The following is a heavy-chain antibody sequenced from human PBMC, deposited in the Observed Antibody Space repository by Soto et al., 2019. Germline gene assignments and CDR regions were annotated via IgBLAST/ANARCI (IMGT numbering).Heavy chain of an antibody. CDR3: ARSPRVVVPAAIGRFDP. V-gene: IGHV1-69*06. CDR2: IIPIFGTA. Sequence: GASGKVSCKASGGTFSSYAISWVRQAPGQGLEWTGGIIPIFGTANYAQKFQGRVTITADKSTSTAYMELSSLRSEDTAVYYCARSPRVVVPAAIGRFDPWGQGTLVTVSS. J-gene: IGHJ5*02. D-gene: IGHD2-2*01. CDR1: GGTFSSYA.